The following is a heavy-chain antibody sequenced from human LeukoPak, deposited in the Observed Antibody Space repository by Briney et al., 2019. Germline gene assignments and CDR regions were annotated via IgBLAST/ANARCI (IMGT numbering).Heavy chain of an antibody. CDR1: GFTFSHYA. CDR2: MSYDGSNK. J-gene: IGHJ4*02. Sequence: GRSLRLSCAAAGFTFSHYAMHWVRQAPGKGLEWVAVMSYDGSNKYYADSVKGRFTISRDNSRNMVYLQMVNLRAEDTAIYYCARDGRFGELTHWGQGTLVTVSS. V-gene: IGHV3-30*14. D-gene: IGHD3-10*01. CDR3: ARDGRFGELTH.